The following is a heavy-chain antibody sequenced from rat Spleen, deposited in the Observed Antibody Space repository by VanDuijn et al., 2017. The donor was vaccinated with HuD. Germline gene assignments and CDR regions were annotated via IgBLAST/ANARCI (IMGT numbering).Heavy chain of an antibody. J-gene: IGHJ1*01. CDR1: GFTFSDYY. Sequence: EVQLVESGGGLVQPGGSLKLSCAASGFTFSDYYMAWVRQAPKKGLEWVASISYEGSSTYYGDSVKGRFTISRDNAKTTLFLQMDSLRSEDTATYYCARHRNLGYWHFDFWGPGTMVTVSS. D-gene: IGHD4-6*01. CDR2: ISYEGSST. V-gene: IGHV5-22*01. CDR3: ARHRNLGYWHFDF.